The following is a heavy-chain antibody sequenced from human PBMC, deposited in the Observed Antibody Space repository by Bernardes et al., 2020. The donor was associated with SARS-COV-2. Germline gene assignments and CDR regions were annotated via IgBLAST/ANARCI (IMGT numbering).Heavy chain of an antibody. D-gene: IGHD3-3*01. V-gene: IGHV3-74*01. CDR3: VRQIITAFGDWFDP. CDR1: GFSFSTYW. CDR2: INGDGTKT. Sequence: GSLRLSCAASGFSFSTYWMHWVRQVPGKRLEWVSRINGDGTKTSYADFVKGRFTISRDNANNVLSLQMSSLRAEDTAVYYCVRQIITAFGDWFDPWGQGTLVTVSS. J-gene: IGHJ5*02.